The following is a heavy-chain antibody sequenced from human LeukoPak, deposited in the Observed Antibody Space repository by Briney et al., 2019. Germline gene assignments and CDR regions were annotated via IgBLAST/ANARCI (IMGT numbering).Heavy chain of an antibody. CDR3: ARDSDYYDSSGYYYLGYFDY. D-gene: IGHD3-22*01. J-gene: IGHJ4*02. CDR2: INPNSGGT. V-gene: IGHV1-2*02. CDR1: GYTFTGYY. Sequence: GASVKVSCEASGYTFTGYYMHWVRQAPGQGLEWMGWINPNSGGTNYAQKFRGRVTMTRDTSISTAYMELSSLRSEDTAVYYCARDSDYYDSSGYYYLGYFDYWGQGTLVTVSS.